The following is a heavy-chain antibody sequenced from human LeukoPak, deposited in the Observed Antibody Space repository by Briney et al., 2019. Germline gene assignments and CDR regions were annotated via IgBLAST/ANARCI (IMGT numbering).Heavy chain of an antibody. J-gene: IGHJ3*02. Sequence: ASLKVSCKASGYTFTAYYIHWVRQAPGQGLEWMGWINPNSGGTDYAQKFQGRVTMTRDTSISTAYMELSRLRSDDTAVYYCARDYCSGGSCHLGAFDIWGQGTMVTVSS. D-gene: IGHD2-15*01. V-gene: IGHV1-2*02. CDR1: GYTFTAYY. CDR3: ARDYCSGGSCHLGAFDI. CDR2: INPNSGGT.